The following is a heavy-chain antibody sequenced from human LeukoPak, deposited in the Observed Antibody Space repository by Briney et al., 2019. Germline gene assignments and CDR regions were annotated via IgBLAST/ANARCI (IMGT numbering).Heavy chain of an antibody. V-gene: IGHV3-23*01. CDR3: ANGNRCTSPNCLGYYYFYMDV. D-gene: IGHD2-8*01. J-gene: IGHJ6*03. CDR2: FRGSGGTT. Sequence: GGSLRLSCVSSVFTLSSYAMNWVRPAPGRGLEWVSGFRGSGGTTYYPDSLKGRVTISRDNSHHTLYLQVNRLTAEDTAVYYCANGNRCTSPNCLGYYYFYMDVWGKGTTVTVSS. CDR1: VFTLSSYA.